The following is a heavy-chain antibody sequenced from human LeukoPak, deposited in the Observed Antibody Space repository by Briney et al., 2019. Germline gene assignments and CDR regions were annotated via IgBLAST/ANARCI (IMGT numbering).Heavy chain of an antibody. V-gene: IGHV3-23*01. CDR2: ISGSGGTT. CDR3: ASTPVRVAGTSHFDY. CDR1: GFTFSSYG. D-gene: IGHD6-19*01. Sequence: PGGSLTLSCAASGFTFSSYGMSWVRQAPGKGLEWVSAISGSGGTTYYADSVKGRFTISRDNSKNTLYLQMNSLRAEDTAVYYCASTPVRVAGTSHFDYWGQGTPVTVSS. J-gene: IGHJ4*02.